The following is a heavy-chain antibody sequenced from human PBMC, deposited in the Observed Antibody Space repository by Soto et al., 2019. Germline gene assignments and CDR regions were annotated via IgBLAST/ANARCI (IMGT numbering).Heavy chain of an antibody. V-gene: IGHV3-48*01. CDR1: EFPFTRFT. J-gene: IGHJ4*02. CDR2: IIPSGDAM. CDR3: ARDLNYAFDY. Sequence: EVQVVESGEGLYRPGGPLGLSGKASEFPFTRFTLTWVPRLPGKGLEWVSYIIPSGDAMNYEDSVRGRFTFSRDNAQNSLYLQMNSLRAEDTAVYYCARDLNYAFDYWGQGTPVTVSS. D-gene: IGHD3-16*01.